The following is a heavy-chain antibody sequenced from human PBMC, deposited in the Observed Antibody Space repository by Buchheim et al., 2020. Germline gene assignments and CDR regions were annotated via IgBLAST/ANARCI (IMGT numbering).Heavy chain of an antibody. Sequence: QVQLVESGGGVVQPGRSLRLSCAASGLIFSSYAMHWVRQAPGKGLEWVAVIWVDGSNKYYADSVKGRFTTSRANSKNTLYLQMNSLRAEDTAVYYCARGDLGSTWYGHYWGQGTL. CDR2: IWVDGSNK. V-gene: IGHV3-33*01. CDR3: ARGDLGSTWYGHY. J-gene: IGHJ4*02. D-gene: IGHD6-13*01. CDR1: GLIFSSYA.